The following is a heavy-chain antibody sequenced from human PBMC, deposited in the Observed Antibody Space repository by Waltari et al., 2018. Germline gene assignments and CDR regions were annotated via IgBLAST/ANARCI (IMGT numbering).Heavy chain of an antibody. CDR2: INPNSGST. D-gene: IGHD3-22*01. V-gene: IGHV1-2*02. CDR1: GYTFTGYY. Sequence: QVQLVQSGAEVKKPGASVKVSCKASGYTFTGYYMHWVRQAPGQGLEWMGWINPNSGSTNYAQKFQGRVTMTRDTSISTAYMELSRLRSDDTAVYYCAREGEIITMIGVATPYFDYWGQGTLVTVSS. J-gene: IGHJ4*02. CDR3: AREGEIITMIGVATPYFDY.